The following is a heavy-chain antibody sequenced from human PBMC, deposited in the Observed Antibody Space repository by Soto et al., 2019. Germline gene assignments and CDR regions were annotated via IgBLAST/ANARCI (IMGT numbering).Heavy chain of an antibody. CDR2: ISGSGCST. V-gene: IGHV3-23*01. D-gene: IGHD5-12*01. J-gene: IGHJ6*03. CDR1: GFTFSSYS. Sequence: GWSLRLSCASSGFTFSSYSMSLVRQAPGKRLEWVSAISGSGCSTYYADSVKGRFTISRDNSKKTMYLQMNSLRAEDTAVYYCAKDIGYSGYDLPHYYYMDVWGKGTTVTVSS. CDR3: AKDIGYSGYDLPHYYYMDV.